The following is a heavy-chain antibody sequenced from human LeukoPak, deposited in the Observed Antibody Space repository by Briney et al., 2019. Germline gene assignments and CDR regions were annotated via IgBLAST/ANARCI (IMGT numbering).Heavy chain of an antibody. J-gene: IGHJ4*02. CDR3: AKDSPVATY. Sequence: GGSLRLSCAACGFILSNYGMTWVRQAPGKGLEWVSAISGGATSTYYADSVKGRFTISRDNSKNTLYLEMNSLRADDTAVYYCAKDSPVATYWGQGTLVTVSS. CDR1: GFILSNYG. V-gene: IGHV3-23*01. D-gene: IGHD4-23*01. CDR2: ISGGATST.